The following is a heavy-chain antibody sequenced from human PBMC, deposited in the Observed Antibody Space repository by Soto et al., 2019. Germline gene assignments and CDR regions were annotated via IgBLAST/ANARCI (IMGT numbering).Heavy chain of an antibody. D-gene: IGHD3-3*01. V-gene: IGHV3-21*01. CDR1: GFTFSSYS. J-gene: IGHJ5*02. CDR3: ARSANVLRFMEWSNNWFDP. Sequence: GGSLRLSXAASGFTFSSYSMNWVRQAPGKGLEWVSSISSSSSYIYYADSVKGRFTISRDNAKNSLYLQMNSLRAEDTAVYYCARSANVLRFMEWSNNWFDPWGQGTLVTVS. CDR2: ISSSSSYI.